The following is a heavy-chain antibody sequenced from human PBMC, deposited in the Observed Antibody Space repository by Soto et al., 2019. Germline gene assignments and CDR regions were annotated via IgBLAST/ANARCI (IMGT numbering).Heavy chain of an antibody. Sequence: ASVKGACKASGYTLTSYGISWVRQAPGQGLEWMGWISAYNGNTNYAQKLQGRVTMTTDTSTSTAYMELRRLRSDDTAVYYCARGYYDILTRYPFSYSVYWGQAVLVTVSS. D-gene: IGHD3-9*01. CDR3: ARGYYDILTRYPFSYSVY. V-gene: IGHV1-18*04. CDR2: ISAYNGNT. CDR1: GYTLTSYG. J-gene: IGHJ4*02.